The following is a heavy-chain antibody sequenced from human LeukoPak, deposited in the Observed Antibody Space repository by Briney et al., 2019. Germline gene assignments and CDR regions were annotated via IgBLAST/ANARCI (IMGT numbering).Heavy chain of an antibody. V-gene: IGHV4-39*07. Sequence: SETLSLTCTVSGGSISSSSYYWGWIRQPPGKGLEWIGSIYYSGSTYYNPSLKSRVTISVDTSKNQFSLKLSSVTAADTAVYYCASHFTMIPHAFDIWGQGTMVTVSS. J-gene: IGHJ3*02. CDR1: GGSISSSSYY. CDR2: IYYSGST. CDR3: ASHFTMIPHAFDI. D-gene: IGHD3-22*01.